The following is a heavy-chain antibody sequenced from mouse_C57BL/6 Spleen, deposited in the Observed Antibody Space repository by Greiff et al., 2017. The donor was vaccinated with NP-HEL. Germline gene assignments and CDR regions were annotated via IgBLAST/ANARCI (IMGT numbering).Heavy chain of an antibody. J-gene: IGHJ4*01. CDR1: GFTFSDYG. CDR2: ISSGSSTI. V-gene: IGHV5-17*01. CDR3: ARLSTSYYAMDY. Sequence: EVMLVESGGGLVKPGGSLKLSCAASGFTFSDYGMHWVRQAPEKGLEWVAYISSGSSTIYYADTVKGRFTISRDNAKNTLFLQMTSLRSEDTAMYYCARLSTSYYAMDYWGQGTSVTVSS. D-gene: IGHD5-5*01.